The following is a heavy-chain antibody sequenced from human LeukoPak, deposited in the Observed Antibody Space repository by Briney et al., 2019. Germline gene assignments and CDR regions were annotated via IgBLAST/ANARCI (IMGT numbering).Heavy chain of an antibody. J-gene: IGHJ4*02. CDR2: IYPGDSDT. Sequence: KPGEPLKISCQGSGYTFTNYWIAWVRQMPGKGLEWMGIIYPGDSDTRYSPSFQGRVTISADKSTSTAYLQWNSLTASDTAIYYCAIRATAEYFDYWGQGTLVTVSS. V-gene: IGHV5-51*01. CDR1: GYTFTNYW. CDR3: AIRATAEYFDY.